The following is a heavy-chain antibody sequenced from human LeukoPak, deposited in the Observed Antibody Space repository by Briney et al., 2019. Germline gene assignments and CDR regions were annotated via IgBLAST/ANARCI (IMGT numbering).Heavy chain of an antibody. CDR3: AALVDYYDSSGYYVDY. V-gene: IGHV1-58*02. J-gene: IGHJ4*02. CDR1: GFTFTRSA. Sequence: SVKVSCKASGFTFTRSAMQWVRQARGQRLEWIGWIAVGSGNTNYAQKFQERVTISRDRSTSTACMELSRLRSEDTAVYYCAALVDYYDSSGYYVDYWGQGTLVTVSS. D-gene: IGHD3-22*01. CDR2: IAVGSGNT.